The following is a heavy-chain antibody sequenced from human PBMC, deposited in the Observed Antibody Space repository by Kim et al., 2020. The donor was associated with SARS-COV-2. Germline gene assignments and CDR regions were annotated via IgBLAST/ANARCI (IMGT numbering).Heavy chain of an antibody. D-gene: IGHD2-15*01. CDR1: GFSVTSNF. CDR2: IYSGGST. V-gene: IGHV3-53*01. CDR3: ARDRRCSGGSCWGT. Sequence: GGSLRLSCAASGFSVTSNFMTWVRQAPGKGLEWVSLIYSGGSTYYADSVKGRFTISRDNSKNTHYLQMNSLRADDTAVYYCARDRRCSGGSCWGTGGQGTLVTVST. J-gene: IGHJ4*02.